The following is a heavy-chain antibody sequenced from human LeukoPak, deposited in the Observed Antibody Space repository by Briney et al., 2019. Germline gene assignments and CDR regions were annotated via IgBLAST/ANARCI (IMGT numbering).Heavy chain of an antibody. V-gene: IGHV4-34*01. CDR3: ARDPRSHYYGSGSLFHFDY. CDR2: INHSGST. Sequence: PSETLSLTCAVYGGSFSGYYWSWIRQPPGKGLEWFGEINHSGSTNYNPSLKSRVTISVDTSKNQFSLKLSSVTAADTAVYYCARDPRSHYYGSGSLFHFDYWGQGTLVTVSS. CDR1: GGSFSGYY. D-gene: IGHD3-10*01. J-gene: IGHJ4*02.